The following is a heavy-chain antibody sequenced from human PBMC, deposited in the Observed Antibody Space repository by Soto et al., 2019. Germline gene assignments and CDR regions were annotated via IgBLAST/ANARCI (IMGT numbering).Heavy chain of an antibody. CDR2: INPSGGST. CDR1: GYTFTSYY. J-gene: IGHJ3*02. Sequence: GASVKVSCKASGYTFTSYYMHWVRQAPGQGLDWMGIINPSGGSTSYAQKFQGRVTMTRDTSTSTVYMELSSLRSEDTAVYYCARVLPRITMIVVRSDAFDIWGQGTMVTVSS. V-gene: IGHV1-46*01. D-gene: IGHD3-22*01. CDR3: ARVLPRITMIVVRSDAFDI.